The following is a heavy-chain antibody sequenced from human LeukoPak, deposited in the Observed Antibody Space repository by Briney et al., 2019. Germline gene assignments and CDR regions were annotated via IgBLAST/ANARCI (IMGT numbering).Heavy chain of an antibody. V-gene: IGHV3-33*06. Sequence: PGESLRLSCAASGFTFRTYGMSWVRQAPGKGLQWVASIWYDGSDRLYTDSVKGRFTISRDNPNNTVFLQMNSLRGDDTAVYYCAKCAGATHWYFDLWGRGTLVTVSS. CDR1: GFTFRTYG. J-gene: IGHJ2*01. CDR3: AKCAGATHWYFDL. D-gene: IGHD1-26*01. CDR2: IWYDGSDR.